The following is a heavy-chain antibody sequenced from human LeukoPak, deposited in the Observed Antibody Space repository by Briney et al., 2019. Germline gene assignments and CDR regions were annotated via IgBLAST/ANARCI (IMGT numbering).Heavy chain of an antibody. CDR3: AKDRAAAGTDYFDY. V-gene: IGHV3-9*01. D-gene: IGHD6-13*01. Sequence: GGSLRLSCAASGFTFDDYAMHWVRQAPGKGLEWVSGISWNSGSIGYADSVKGRFTISRDNAKNSLYLQMNSLRAEDTALYYCAKDRAAAGTDYFDYWGQGTLVTVSS. CDR2: ISWNSGSI. CDR1: GFTFDDYA. J-gene: IGHJ4*02.